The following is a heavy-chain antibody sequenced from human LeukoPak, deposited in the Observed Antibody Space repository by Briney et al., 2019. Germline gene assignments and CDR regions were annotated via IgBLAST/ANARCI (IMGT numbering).Heavy chain of an antibody. J-gene: IGHJ3*02. CDR2: IIPIFGTA. V-gene: IGHV1-69*01. CDR3: ARVGDGNPGGAFDI. Sequence: SVKVSCKASGGTFSSYAISWVRQAPGQGLEWMGGIIPIFGTANYAQKFQGRVTITADESTSTAYMELSSLRSEDTAVYYCARVGDGNPGGAFDIWGQGTMVTVSS. CDR1: GGTFSSYA. D-gene: IGHD5-24*01.